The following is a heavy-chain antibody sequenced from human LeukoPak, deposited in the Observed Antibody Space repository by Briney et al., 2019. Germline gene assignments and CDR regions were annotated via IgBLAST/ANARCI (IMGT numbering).Heavy chain of an antibody. CDR1: NGPFSGYY. CDR2: IYHSGST. CDR3: ARVVGVLWLDYMDV. V-gene: IGHV4-34*01. D-gene: IGHD3-10*01. Sequence: SETLSLTCAVYNGPFSGYYWSWIRQPPGKGLEWIGSIYHSGSTYYNPSLKSRVTISVDTSKNQFSLKLSSVTAADTAVYYCARVVGVLWLDYMDVWGKGTTVTISS. J-gene: IGHJ6*03.